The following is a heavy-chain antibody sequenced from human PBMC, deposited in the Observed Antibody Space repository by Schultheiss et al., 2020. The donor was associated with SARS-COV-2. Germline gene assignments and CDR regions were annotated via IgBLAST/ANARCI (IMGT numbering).Heavy chain of an antibody. D-gene: IGHD3-3*01. CDR2: ISSSSSYI. CDR1: GFTFSNYT. CDR3: AKDGVRITIFGVVRGVRYFDL. V-gene: IGHV3-21*04. J-gene: IGHJ2*01. Sequence: GGSLRLSCAASGFTFSNYTMNWVRQAPGKGLEWVSSISSSSSYIYYADSVKGRFTISRDNAKNSLYLQMNSLRAEDTAVYYCAKDGVRITIFGVVRGVRYFDLWGRGTLVTVSS.